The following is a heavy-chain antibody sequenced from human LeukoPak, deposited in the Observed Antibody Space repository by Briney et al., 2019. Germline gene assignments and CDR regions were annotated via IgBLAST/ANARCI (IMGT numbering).Heavy chain of an antibody. J-gene: IGHJ4*02. CDR1: GFTFSSYG. D-gene: IGHD5-12*01. V-gene: IGHV3-30*18. CDR3: AKELGGYSGYDPLDY. CDR2: ISYDGSNK. Sequence: GGSLRLSCAASGFTFSSYGMHWVRQAPGKGLEWVAVISYDGSNKYYADSVKGRFTISRDNSKNTLYPQMNSLRAEDTAVYYCAKELGGYSGYDPLDYWGQGTLVTVSS.